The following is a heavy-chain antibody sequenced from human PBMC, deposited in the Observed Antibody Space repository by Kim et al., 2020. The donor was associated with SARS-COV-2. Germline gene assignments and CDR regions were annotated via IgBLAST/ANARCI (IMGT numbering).Heavy chain of an antibody. CDR3: ARGITMVRGADV. D-gene: IGHD3-10*01. J-gene: IGHJ6*04. V-gene: IGHV3-21*01. Sequence: YNAHSVTVRYTNSRDNAKNSRYLQLNSLRAEDTAVYYCARGITMVRGADVWGKGTTVTVSS.